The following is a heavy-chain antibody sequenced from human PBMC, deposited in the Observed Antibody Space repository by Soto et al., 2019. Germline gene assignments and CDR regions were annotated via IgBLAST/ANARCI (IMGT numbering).Heavy chain of an antibody. V-gene: IGHV3-23*01. CDR2: ISGSGGST. D-gene: IGHD3-22*01. J-gene: IGHJ6*02. Sequence: GGSLSLSCAASGFTFSSYAMSWVRQAPGKGLEWVSAISGSGGSTYYADSVKGRFTISRDNSKTTLYLQMNSLRAEDTAVYYCARKGNYYDSSGYYWGHDYYYYGMDVWGQGTTVTVSS. CDR3: ARKGNYYDSSGYYWGHDYYYYGMDV. CDR1: GFTFSSYA.